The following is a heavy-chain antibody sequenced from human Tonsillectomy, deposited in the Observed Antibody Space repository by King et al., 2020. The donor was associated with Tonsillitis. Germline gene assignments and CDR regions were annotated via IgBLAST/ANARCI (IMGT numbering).Heavy chain of an antibody. D-gene: IGHD3-9*01. CDR3: ARVIVTAYYLPNFDY. CDR2: INPYSGGT. J-gene: IGHJ4*02. V-gene: IGHV1-2*02. CDR1: GYNFINYY. Sequence: QLVQSGAEGKKPGASVRVSCKASGYNFINYYIHWVLQAPGQGLEWMGWINPYSGGTKFEQRFQGRVTLTSDTTTSTAYMELRRLTSDDTAVYFCARVIVTAYYLPNFDYWGQGTLVTVSS.